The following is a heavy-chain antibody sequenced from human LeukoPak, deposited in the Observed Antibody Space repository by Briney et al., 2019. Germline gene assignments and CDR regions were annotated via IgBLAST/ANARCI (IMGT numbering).Heavy chain of an antibody. Sequence: PGGSLRLLCAASGFTFCSYAMNWVRPAPGKGRAGEVNIKEDGREKYYGDSVKGRFTISRDGAKNSLYLQMNSLRVEDTAVYYCARSARWSPPDSWGQGTLVTVSS. CDR1: GFTFCSYA. D-gene: IGHD4-23*01. J-gene: IGHJ4*02. V-gene: IGHV3-7*01. CDR2: IKEDGREK. CDR3: ARSARWSPPDS.